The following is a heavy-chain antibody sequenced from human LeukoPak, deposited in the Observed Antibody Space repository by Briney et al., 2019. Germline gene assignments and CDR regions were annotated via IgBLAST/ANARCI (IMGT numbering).Heavy chain of an antibody. CDR1: GFTFSSYS. Sequence: PGGSLRLSCAASGFTFSSYSMNWVRQAPGKGLEWVSAISSSSSYVYYADSVKGRFTISRDNVKNSLFLQMNSLRAEDTAVYYCARDGNGYCSGGSCYACPDYWGQGTLVTVSS. J-gene: IGHJ4*02. D-gene: IGHD2-15*01. CDR3: ARDGNGYCSGGSCYACPDY. V-gene: IGHV3-21*01. CDR2: ISSSSSYV.